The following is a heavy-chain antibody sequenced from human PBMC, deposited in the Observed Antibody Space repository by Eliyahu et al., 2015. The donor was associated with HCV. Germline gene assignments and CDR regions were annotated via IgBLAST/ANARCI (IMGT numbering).Heavy chain of an antibody. Sequence: EVQLVESGGGLVQPGGSLRLSCAASGFTFSTYWMHWVRQFPGKGLVWVSRINNDGTSRDYADSVKGRFTISRDNARNTLYLQMNSLRAEDTAMYYCVRDQSASPELFDYWGQGTPVTVSS. J-gene: IGHJ4*02. CDR3: VRDQSASPELFDY. CDR2: INNDGTSR. D-gene: IGHD1-7*01. CDR1: GFTFSTYW. V-gene: IGHV3-74*01.